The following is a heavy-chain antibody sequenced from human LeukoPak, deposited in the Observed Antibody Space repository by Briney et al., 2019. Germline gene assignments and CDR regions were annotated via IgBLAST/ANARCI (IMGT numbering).Heavy chain of an antibody. D-gene: IGHD3-3*01. V-gene: IGHV1-46*01. CDR1: GYTFTSYY. J-gene: IGHJ4*02. Sequence: ASVKVSCKASGYTFTSYYMHWVRQAPGQGLEWMGIINPSGGSTSYAQKFQGRVTITRNTSISTAYMELSSLRSEDTAVYYCARGLYDFWSGPYFDYWGQGTLVTVSS. CDR2: INPSGGST. CDR3: ARGLYDFWSGPYFDY.